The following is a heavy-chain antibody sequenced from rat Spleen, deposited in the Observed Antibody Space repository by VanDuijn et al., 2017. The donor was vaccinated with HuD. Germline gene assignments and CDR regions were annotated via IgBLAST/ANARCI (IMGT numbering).Heavy chain of an antibody. D-gene: IGHD1-12*02. J-gene: IGHJ2*01. CDR3: TGGDGGFDY. V-gene: IGHV2S30*01. Sequence: QVQLKESGPGLVQPSQTLSLTCTVSGFSLMDYSVQWVRQPPGKGLEWMGRMKYDGDTYYNSALKSRLSISRDTSKSQVFLKMNSLQTDDTTIYFCTGGDGGFDYWGQGVMVTVSS. CDR2: MKYDGDT. CDR1: GFSLMDYS.